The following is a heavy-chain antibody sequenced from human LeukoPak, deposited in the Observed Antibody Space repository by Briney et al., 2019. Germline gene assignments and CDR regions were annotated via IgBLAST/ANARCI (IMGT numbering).Heavy chain of an antibody. J-gene: IGHJ3*02. CDR2: IYYSGST. CDR3: ARHAPYGDYDPDAFDI. Sequence: SETLSLTCTVSGGSISSYYWSWIRQPPGKGLEWIGYIYYSGSTNYNPSLKSRVTISVDTSKNQFSLKLSSVTAADTAVYYCARHAPYGDYDPDAFDIWGQGTMVAVSS. V-gene: IGHV4-59*08. CDR1: GGSISSYY. D-gene: IGHD4-17*01.